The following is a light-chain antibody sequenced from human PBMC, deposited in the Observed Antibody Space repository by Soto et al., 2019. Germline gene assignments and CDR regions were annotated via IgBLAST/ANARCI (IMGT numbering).Light chain of an antibody. V-gene: IGKV3-20*01. J-gene: IGKJ2*01. CDR2: GAA. Sequence: EIVLTQSPGTLSLSPGERATLSCRASRSVSSRYLAWYQQKPGQAPRLLIYGAASRATGIPDRFSGSGSGTDFTLNISRLEHEDFAVYHCHQYGYSPNTFGQGTKLEIK. CDR3: HQYGYSPNT. CDR1: RSVSSRY.